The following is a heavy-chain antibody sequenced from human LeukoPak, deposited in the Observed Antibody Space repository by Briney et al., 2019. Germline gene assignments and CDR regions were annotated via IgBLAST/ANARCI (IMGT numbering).Heavy chain of an antibody. V-gene: IGHV4-30-2*01. CDR2: IYHSGST. Sequence: PSETLSLTCAVSGGSISSGGYSWSWIRQPPGKGLEWIGYIYHSGSTYYNPSLKSRVTISVDTSKNQFSLKLSSVTAADTAVYYCARRVGCSSTSCYVTKANWFDPWGQGTLVTVSS. CDR3: ARRVGCSSTSCYVTKANWFDP. D-gene: IGHD2-2*01. CDR1: GGSISSGGYS. J-gene: IGHJ5*02.